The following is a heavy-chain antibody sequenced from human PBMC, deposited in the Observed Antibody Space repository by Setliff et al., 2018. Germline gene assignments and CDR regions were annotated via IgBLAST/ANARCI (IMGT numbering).Heavy chain of an antibody. CDR2: INTNTGNP. Sequence: ASVKVSCKASGYSFSTYAMSWIRQAPGQGLEWMGWINTNTGNPSYAQGFTGRVVFSLDTSVSTAYLQISSLKPEDTAMYYCARASCFATIVWKGDYYMDVWGKGTTVTVSS. V-gene: IGHV7-4-1*02. CDR1: GYSFSTYA. J-gene: IGHJ6*03. D-gene: IGHD3-16*02. CDR3: ARASCFATIVWKGDYYMDV.